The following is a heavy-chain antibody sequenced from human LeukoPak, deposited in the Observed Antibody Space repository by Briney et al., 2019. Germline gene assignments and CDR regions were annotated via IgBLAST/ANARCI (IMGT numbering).Heavy chain of an antibody. Sequence: SETLSLTCTVSGGSISSSSYYWGWIRQPPGKGLEWIGSIYYSGSTYYNPSLKSRVTISVDTSKNQFSLKLSSVTAADTAVYYCASIQGSAAVSYYYYGMDVWGQGTTVTVSS. CDR2: IYYSGST. CDR1: GGSISSSSYY. D-gene: IGHD2-2*01. J-gene: IGHJ6*02. CDR3: ASIQGSAAVSYYYYGMDV. V-gene: IGHV4-39*01.